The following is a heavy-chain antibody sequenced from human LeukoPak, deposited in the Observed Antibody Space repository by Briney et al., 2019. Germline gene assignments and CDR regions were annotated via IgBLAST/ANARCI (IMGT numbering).Heavy chain of an antibody. CDR1: GFTFSDYY. CDR2: ISSSGNTI. Sequence: GGSLRLSCAATGFTFSDYYMTWIRQAPGKELEWISYISSSGNTIYYAESVKGRFAISRDNAANSLHLQMNSLRVEDTAVYYCARAQGYLLLVFDLWGQGALVTVSS. CDR3: ARAQGYLLLVFDL. D-gene: IGHD3-10*01. V-gene: IGHV3-11*01. J-gene: IGHJ4*02.